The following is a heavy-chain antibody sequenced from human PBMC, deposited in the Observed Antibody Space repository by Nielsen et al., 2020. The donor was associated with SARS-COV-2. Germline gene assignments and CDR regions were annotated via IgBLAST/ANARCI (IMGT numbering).Heavy chain of an antibody. CDR3: ARESVTGTDAFDI. CDR2: IYTGGV. D-gene: IGHD6-19*01. CDR1: DFSVRSYY. J-gene: IGHJ3*02. Sequence: GGSLRLSCAASDFSVRSYYMNWVRQAPGKGLEWVSTIYTGGVYYADSVRGRFITSRDNAENSLSLQMNSLRAEDTAVYYCARESVTGTDAFDIWGQGTVVTVSS. V-gene: IGHV3-69-1*02.